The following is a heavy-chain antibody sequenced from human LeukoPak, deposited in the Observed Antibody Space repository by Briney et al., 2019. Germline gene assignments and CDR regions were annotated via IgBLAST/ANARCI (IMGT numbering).Heavy chain of an antibody. CDR2: INPSGGSA. J-gene: IGHJ5*02. CDR1: GYTFINYY. Sequence: ASVKVSCKASGYTFINYYMHWVRQAPGQGLAWMGIINPSGGSATYAQKIQGRVTVTRDTSINTVYMELSRLTSDDTAVYYCARGRASLTAWFVPWGQGTLVTVSS. V-gene: IGHV1-46*01. D-gene: IGHD1-20*01. CDR3: ARGRASLTAWFVP.